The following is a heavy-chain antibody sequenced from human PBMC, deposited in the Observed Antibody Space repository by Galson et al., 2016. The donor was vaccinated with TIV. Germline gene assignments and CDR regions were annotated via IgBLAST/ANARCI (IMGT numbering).Heavy chain of an antibody. Sequence: SLRLSCAASGFTFRSYWMHWVRQAPGKGPMWVARINGDGSSSDYADSVEGRFTISRDNAETTLSLQMNSLRAEDTAVYFCARALDYFKSSAYSYRSDFYYYAMDAWGLGTTVTVSS. J-gene: IGHJ6*02. V-gene: IGHV3-74*01. D-gene: IGHD2/OR15-2a*01. CDR3: ARALDYFKSSAYSYRSDFYYYAMDA. CDR2: INGDGSSS. CDR1: GFTFRSYW.